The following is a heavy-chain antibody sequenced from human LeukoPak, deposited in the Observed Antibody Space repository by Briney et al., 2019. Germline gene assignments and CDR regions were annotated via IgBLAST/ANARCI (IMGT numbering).Heavy chain of an antibody. Sequence: GASVKVSCKASGYTFTSYDINWVRQATGQGLEWMGWMNPNSGNTGYAQKFQGRVTMTRNTSISTAYMELSSLRSEDTAVYCCARGSYYYDSSGYSYWFDPWGQGTLVTVSS. D-gene: IGHD3-22*01. CDR2: MNPNSGNT. CDR1: GYTFTSYD. J-gene: IGHJ5*02. V-gene: IGHV1-8*01. CDR3: ARGSYYYDSSGYSYWFDP.